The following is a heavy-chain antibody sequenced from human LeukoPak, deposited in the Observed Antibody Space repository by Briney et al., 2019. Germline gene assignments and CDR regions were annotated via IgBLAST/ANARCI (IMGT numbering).Heavy chain of an antibody. CDR3: AKNNGGARNHWFDP. J-gene: IGHJ5*02. Sequence: PSETLSLTCTVSGGSINSYYRSWIRQPPGKGLEWIGYIYYSGSTNYNPSPESRVTISVDTSKNQFSLRLSSVTAADTAIYYCAKNNGGARNHWFDPWGQGTLVTASA. CDR1: GGSINSYY. D-gene: IGHD1-26*01. V-gene: IGHV4-59*01. CDR2: IYYSGST.